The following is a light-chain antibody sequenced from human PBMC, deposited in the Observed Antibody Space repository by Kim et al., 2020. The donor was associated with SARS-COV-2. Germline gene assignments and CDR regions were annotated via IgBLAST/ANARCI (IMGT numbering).Light chain of an antibody. V-gene: IGKV3-20*01. CDR1: QSVSSSS. J-gene: IGKJ2*01. Sequence: LSPGERATLSCRASQSVSSSSLAWYQQKPGQAPRLLIYGASSRATDIPDRFSGSGSGTDFTLTINRLEPEDFAVYYCQQYGSSLYTFGQGTKLEI. CDR3: QQYGSSLYT. CDR2: GAS.